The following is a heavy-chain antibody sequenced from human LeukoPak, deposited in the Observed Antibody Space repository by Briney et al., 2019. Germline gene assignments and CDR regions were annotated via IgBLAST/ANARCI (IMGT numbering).Heavy chain of an antibody. V-gene: IGHV4-59*01. CDR2: IYYSGTT. CDR3: ARGPLLWFGDRMEYYFDY. J-gene: IGHJ4*02. D-gene: IGHD3-10*01. Sequence: PSETLSLTCTVSGGSITNYYWSWIRQPPGKGLEWIGFIYYSGTTNYNPSLKSRVTISVDTSKNQFSLKLSSMTAADTAVYYCARGPLLWFGDRMEYYFDYWGQGTLLTVSS. CDR1: GGSITNYY.